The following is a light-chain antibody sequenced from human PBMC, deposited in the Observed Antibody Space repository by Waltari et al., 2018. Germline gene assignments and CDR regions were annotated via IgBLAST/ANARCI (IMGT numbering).Light chain of an antibody. CDR3: QQRRNLPIT. CDR1: QSVRNY. CDR2: DVS. J-gene: IGKJ5*01. Sequence: EIVLTQSPATLSLSPGERATLSCRASQSVRNYLAWYQQKPGQAPRLISYDVSYRATAIPARFSGSGSGTDFTLTISSLEPEDFAVYYCQQRRNLPITFGQGTRLEIK. V-gene: IGKV3-11*01.